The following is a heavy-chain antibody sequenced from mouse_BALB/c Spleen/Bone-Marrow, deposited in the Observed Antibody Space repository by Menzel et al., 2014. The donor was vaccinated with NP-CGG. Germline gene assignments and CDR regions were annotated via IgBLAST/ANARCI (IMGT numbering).Heavy chain of an antibody. Sequence: VQLQQSGAELAKPGASVKMSCKASGYTFXSYWMHWVKQRPGQGLEWIGYINPRTGYTDYNQKFNDKATLTADKSSSTAYVQLSSLTSKDSAVYYCARGNPLYAMDYWGQGTSVTVSP. V-gene: IGHV1-7*01. J-gene: IGHJ4*01. CDR2: INPRTGYT. CDR1: GYTFXSYW. CDR3: ARGNPLYAMDY. D-gene: IGHD2-1*01.